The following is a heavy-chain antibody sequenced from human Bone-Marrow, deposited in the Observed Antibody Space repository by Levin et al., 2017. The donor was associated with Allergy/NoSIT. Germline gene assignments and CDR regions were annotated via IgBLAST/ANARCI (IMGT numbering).Heavy chain of an antibody. CDR1: GFTFSSYA. CDR2: ISYDGSNK. J-gene: IGHJ5*02. V-gene: IGHV3-30-3*01. Sequence: GGSLRLSCAASGFTFSSYAMHWVRQAPGKGLEWVAVISYDGSNKYYADSVKGRFTISRDNSKNTLYLQMNSLRAEDTAVYYCARNLGWTWGQGTLVTVSS. CDR3: ARNLGWT. D-gene: IGHD2-15*01.